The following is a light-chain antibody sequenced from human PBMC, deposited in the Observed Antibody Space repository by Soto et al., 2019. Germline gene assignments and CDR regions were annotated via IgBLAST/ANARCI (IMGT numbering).Light chain of an antibody. V-gene: IGLV4-60*02. CDR2: LEGSGSY. J-gene: IGLJ2*01. Sequence: QPVLTQSSSASASLGSSVKLTCTLSSGHSSYIIAWHQQQPGKAPRYLMKLEGSGSYNKGSGVPDHFSGSSSGADRYLTISNLQFEDEADYYCETWESNTRVFGGGTKVTVL. CDR1: SGHSSYI. CDR3: ETWESNTRV.